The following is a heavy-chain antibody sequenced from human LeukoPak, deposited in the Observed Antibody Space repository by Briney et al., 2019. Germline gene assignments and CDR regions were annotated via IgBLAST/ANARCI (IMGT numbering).Heavy chain of an antibody. D-gene: IGHD2-2*01. Sequence: SETLSLTCAVYGGSFSGYYWSWIRQPPGKGLEWIGEINHSGSTNYNPSLKSRVTISVDTSKNQFSLKLSSVTAADTAVYYCARGGGYCSSTSCLSPMGEFVYWGQGTLVTVSS. CDR2: INHSGST. CDR3: ARGGGYCSSTSCLSPMGEFVY. J-gene: IGHJ4*02. CDR1: GGSFSGYY. V-gene: IGHV4-34*01.